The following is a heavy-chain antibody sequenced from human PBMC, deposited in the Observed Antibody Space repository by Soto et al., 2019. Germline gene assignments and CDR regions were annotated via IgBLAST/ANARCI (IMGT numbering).Heavy chain of an antibody. V-gene: IGHV3-30*18. CDR2: ISYDGSNK. Sequence: GGSLRLSCAASGFTFSSYGMHWVRQAPGKGLEWVAVISYDGSNKYYADSVKGRFTISRDNSKNTLYLQMNSLRAEDTAVYYCAKVFAVAGLKSFTHWARGTLVPVPS. CDR3: AKVFAVAGLKSFTH. CDR1: GFTFSSYG. J-gene: IGHJ1*01. D-gene: IGHD6-19*01.